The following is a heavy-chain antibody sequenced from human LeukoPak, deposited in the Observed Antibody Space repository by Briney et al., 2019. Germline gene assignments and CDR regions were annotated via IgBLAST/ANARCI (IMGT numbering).Heavy chain of an antibody. Sequence: GGSLRLSCAASGFTFSSYAMSWVRQAPGKGLEWVSAISGSGGSTYYADSVKGRFTISRDNSKNTLYLQMNSPRAEDTAVYYCAKEPQQLPRLYYFDYWGQGTLVTVSS. D-gene: IGHD6-13*01. CDR3: AKEPQQLPRLYYFDY. V-gene: IGHV3-23*01. J-gene: IGHJ4*02. CDR1: GFTFSSYA. CDR2: ISGSGGST.